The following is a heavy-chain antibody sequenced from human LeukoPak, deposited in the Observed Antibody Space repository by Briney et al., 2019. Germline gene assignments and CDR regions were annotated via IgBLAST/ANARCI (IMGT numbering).Heavy chain of an antibody. CDR1: GFTFSDYY. CDR3: ARDTDTAMESFDY. Sequence: GGSLRLSCAASGFTFSDYYMSWIRPAPGKGLEWVSYISSSGSTIYYADSVKGRFTISRDNAKNSLYLQMNSLRAEDTAVYYCARDTDTAMESFDYWGQGTLVTVSS. CDR2: ISSSGSTI. D-gene: IGHD5-18*01. V-gene: IGHV3-11*01. J-gene: IGHJ4*02.